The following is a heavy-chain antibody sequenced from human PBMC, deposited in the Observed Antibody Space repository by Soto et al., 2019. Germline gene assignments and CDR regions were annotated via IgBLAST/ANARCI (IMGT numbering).Heavy chain of an antibody. CDR1: TGSISSRGYS. CDR3: ARGYYDILSGYSPTTTYHYYYGMDV. Sequence: ETLSLTCSVSTGSISSRGYSWGWIRQPPGKGLEWIGSISSSGRTYYHPSLKSRVTISIDTSKNQFSLKLSSVTAADTAVYYCARGYYDILSGYSPTTTYHYYYGMDVWGQGTTV. J-gene: IGHJ6*02. D-gene: IGHD3-9*01. V-gene: IGHV4-39*01. CDR2: ISSSGRT.